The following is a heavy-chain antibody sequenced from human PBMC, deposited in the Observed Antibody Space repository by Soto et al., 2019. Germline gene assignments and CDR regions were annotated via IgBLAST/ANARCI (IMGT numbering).Heavy chain of an antibody. D-gene: IGHD3-3*01. Sequence: ASGFTFSSYVMHWVRQAPCKGLEWVAVIWYDGSNKYYADSVKVRFTISRDNSKTTLYLQMHSLRAEDTAVYYCARELRVWDWLLPGFDYWGQGSLVNVSS. CDR2: IWYDGSNK. J-gene: IGHJ4*02. V-gene: IGHV3-33*01. CDR3: ARELRVWDWLLPGFDY. CDR1: GFTFSSYV.